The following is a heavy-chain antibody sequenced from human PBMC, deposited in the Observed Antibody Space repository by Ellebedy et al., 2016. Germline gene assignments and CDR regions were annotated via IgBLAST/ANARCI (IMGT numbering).Heavy chain of an antibody. V-gene: IGHV3-7*01. Sequence: GGSLRLXXAASGFTFSSYWMSWVRQAPGKGLEWVANIHQDGSEKFYVDSVEGRFTISRDNAKNSLYLQMNSLRAEDTAVYYCARDMTAVTTTFDYWGQGTLVTVSS. J-gene: IGHJ4*02. CDR3: ARDMTAVTTTFDY. CDR2: IHQDGSEK. CDR1: GFTFSSYW. D-gene: IGHD4-17*01.